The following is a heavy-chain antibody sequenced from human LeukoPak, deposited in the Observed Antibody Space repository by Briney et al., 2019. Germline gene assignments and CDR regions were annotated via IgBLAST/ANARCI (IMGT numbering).Heavy chain of an antibody. Sequence: GGSLRLSCAASGFTFSRYWMSWVRQAPGKGLEWVAHINQDGSGTYYVDSVKGRFTISRDNAKNSLFLQMNSLRVEDTAVYYCARVRTAYYPDYWGQGTLVTVSS. V-gene: IGHV3-7*02. CDR1: GFTFSRYW. CDR3: ARVRTAYYPDY. D-gene: IGHD3/OR15-3a*01. J-gene: IGHJ4*02. CDR2: INQDGSGT.